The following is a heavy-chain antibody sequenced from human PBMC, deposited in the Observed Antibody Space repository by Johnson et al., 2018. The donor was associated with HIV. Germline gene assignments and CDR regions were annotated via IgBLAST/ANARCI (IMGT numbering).Heavy chain of an antibody. V-gene: IGHV3-11*04. J-gene: IGHJ3*02. Sequence: QVQLVESGGDLVKPGGSLRLSCAASGFIFSDYYMTWIRQAPGKGLESISYISSSGRTIYYADSVKGRFTISRDNSKNTLYLQMNSLRTEDTAVYYCAKPRIQLWLGDAFDIWGQGTMVTVSS. CDR3: AKPRIQLWLGDAFDI. CDR2: ISSSGRTI. D-gene: IGHD5-18*01. CDR1: GFIFSDYY.